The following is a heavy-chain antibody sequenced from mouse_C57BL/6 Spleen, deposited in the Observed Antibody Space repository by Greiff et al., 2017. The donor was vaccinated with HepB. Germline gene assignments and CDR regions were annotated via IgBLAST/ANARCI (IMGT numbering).Heavy chain of an antibody. CDR3: ARRPHHYGSSLYYAMDY. V-gene: IGHV1-18*01. D-gene: IGHD1-1*01. CDR2: INPNNGGT. J-gene: IGHJ4*01. CDR1: GYTFTDYN. Sequence: EVQLQQSGPELVKPGASVKIPCKASGYTFTDYNMDWVKQSHGKSLEWIGDINPNNGGTIYNQKFKGKATLTVDKSSSTAYMELRSLTSEDTAVYYCARRPHHYGSSLYYAMDYWGQGTSVTVSS.